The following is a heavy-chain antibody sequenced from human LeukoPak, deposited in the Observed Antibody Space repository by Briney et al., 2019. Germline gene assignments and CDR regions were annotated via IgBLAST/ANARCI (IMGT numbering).Heavy chain of an antibody. CDR1: GFTFSSCA. J-gene: IGHJ4*02. D-gene: IGHD3-16*02. CDR2: IRGSGGNT. V-gene: IGHV3-23*01. Sequence: PGGSLRLSCAASGFTFSSCAMSWVREAPGKGLEWVTDIRGSGGNTYYGDSVKGRFNISRDNSKNTLYLQMNSLRAEDTAVYYCAKESLGGVIVRQYYFDYWGQGTLVTVSS. CDR3: AKESLGGVIVRQYYFDY.